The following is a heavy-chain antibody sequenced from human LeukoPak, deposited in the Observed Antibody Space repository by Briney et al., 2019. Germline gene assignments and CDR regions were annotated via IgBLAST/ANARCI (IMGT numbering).Heavy chain of an antibody. CDR3: ARGEGRYCSSTSCYQGHYYYGMDV. D-gene: IGHD2-2*01. V-gene: IGHV4-59*01. J-gene: IGHJ6*02. CDR2: IYYSGST. CDR1: GGSISSYY. Sequence: SETLSLTCTVSGGSISSYYWSWIRQPPGKGLEWIGYIYYSGSTNYNPSLKSRVTISVDTSKNQFSLKLSSVTAADTAVYYCARGEGRYCSSTSCYQGHYYYGMDVWGQGTRVTVSS.